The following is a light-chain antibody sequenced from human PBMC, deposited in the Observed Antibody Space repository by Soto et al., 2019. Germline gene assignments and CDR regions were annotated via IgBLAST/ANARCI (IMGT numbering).Light chain of an antibody. V-gene: IGKV1-12*01. CDR3: QQGDSFPFT. CDR1: QDISSW. CDR2: AAS. Sequence: DIHMTQSPSSVSASVGDSVIITCRASQDISSWVAWYQQKPGKAPKLLISAASSLESGVPRRFSSSGSGTDFTLIISSLQPEDFATYFCQQGDSFPFTFGGGTKVEIK. J-gene: IGKJ4*01.